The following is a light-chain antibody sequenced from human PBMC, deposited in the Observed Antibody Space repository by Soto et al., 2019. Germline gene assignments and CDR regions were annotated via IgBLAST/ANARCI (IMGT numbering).Light chain of an antibody. CDR2: DVS. CDR1: SSDVGAFNY. J-gene: IGLJ1*01. V-gene: IGLV2-14*03. Sequence: QSVLTQPASVSGSPGQSIAISCTGTSSDVGAFNYVSWYQQHPGKAPKFMIFDVSSRPSGVSDRFSGSKSGNTASLTISGLQTEDEADYYCASYTTSSTYVFGPGTKVTVL. CDR3: ASYTTSSTYV.